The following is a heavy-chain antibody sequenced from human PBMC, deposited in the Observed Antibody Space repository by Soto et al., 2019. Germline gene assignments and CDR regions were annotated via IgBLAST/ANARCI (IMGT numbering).Heavy chain of an antibody. D-gene: IGHD3-22*01. CDR3: ASYYYDSSGYFFPA. CDR2: INHSGST. J-gene: IGHJ4*02. Sequence: SETLSLTCAVYGGSFSGYYWSWIRQPPGKGLEWIGEINHSGSTNYNPSLKSRVTISVDTSKNQFSLKLSSVTAADTAVYYCASYYYDSSGYFFPAWGQGTLVTVSS. CDR1: GGSFSGYY. V-gene: IGHV4-34*01.